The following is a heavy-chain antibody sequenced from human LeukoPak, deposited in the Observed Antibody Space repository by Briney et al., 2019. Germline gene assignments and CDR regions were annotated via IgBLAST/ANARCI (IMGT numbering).Heavy chain of an antibody. CDR1: GGSISSSSYY. D-gene: IGHD3-3*01. Sequence: SETLSLTCTVSGGSISSSSYYWGWIRQPPGKGLEWIGGIYYSGSTYYNPSLESRVTISVDTSKNQFSLKLSSVTAADTAVYYCARHATTLRFLGSMDVWGKGTTVTVSS. CDR2: IYYSGST. V-gene: IGHV4-39*01. J-gene: IGHJ6*04. CDR3: ARHATTLRFLGSMDV.